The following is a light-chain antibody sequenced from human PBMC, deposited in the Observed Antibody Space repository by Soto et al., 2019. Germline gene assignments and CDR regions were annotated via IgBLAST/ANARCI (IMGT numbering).Light chain of an antibody. CDR2: GAS. J-gene: IGKJ5*01. CDR1: QTVTSTY. V-gene: IGKV3-20*01. Sequence: EIVLTQSPGTLSLSPGERATLSCRASQTVTSTYLAWYQKKPGQAPRLLIYGASSRATGIPDRFSGSGSGTDFTLTISRLEPEDFAVYYCQQYGSSPITFGQGTRLDIK. CDR3: QQYGSSPIT.